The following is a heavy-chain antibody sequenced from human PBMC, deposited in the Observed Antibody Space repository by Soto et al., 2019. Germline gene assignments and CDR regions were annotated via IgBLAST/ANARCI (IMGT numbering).Heavy chain of an antibody. V-gene: IGHV3-21*01. CDR2: XXSXXXXX. Sequence: PGGSLRVSCAASGFTFSSYSINWVRQAPGKGLEWXSSXXSXXXXXYXXXSVKGRFTISRDNAENSLYLQMNSLRAEDTAVYYCARVSGSSQFDYWGQGTLVTVSS. CDR3: ARVSGSSQFDY. CDR1: GFTFSSYS. J-gene: IGHJ4*02. D-gene: IGHD6-13*01.